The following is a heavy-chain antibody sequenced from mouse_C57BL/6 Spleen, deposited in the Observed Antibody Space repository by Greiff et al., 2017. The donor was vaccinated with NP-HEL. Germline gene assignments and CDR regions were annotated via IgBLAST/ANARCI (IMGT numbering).Heavy chain of an antibody. CDR1: GFTFSDYY. CDR3: ARDLGTRAMDY. Sequence: DVKLVESEGGLVQPGSSMKLSCTASGFTFSDYYMAWVRQVPEKGLEWVANINYDGSSTYYLDSLKSRFIISRDNAKNILYLQMSSLKSEDTATYYCARDLGTRAMDYWGQGTSVTVSS. D-gene: IGHD3-1*01. V-gene: IGHV5-16*01. CDR2: INYDGSST. J-gene: IGHJ4*01.